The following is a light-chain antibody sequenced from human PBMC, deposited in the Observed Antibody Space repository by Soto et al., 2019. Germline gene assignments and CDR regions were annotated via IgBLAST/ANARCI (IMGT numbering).Light chain of an antibody. CDR3: QQYGSASLT. CDR2: GAS. V-gene: IGKV3-20*01. CDR1: QSVSSSY. Sequence: EIVLTQSPGTLSSSPGERATLSCRASQSVSSSYLAWYQQKPGQDPRLLIYGASSRATGIPDRFSGSGSGTDFTLTISTLATEDFAVYYWQQYGSASLTFGQGTKVEIQ. J-gene: IGKJ1*01.